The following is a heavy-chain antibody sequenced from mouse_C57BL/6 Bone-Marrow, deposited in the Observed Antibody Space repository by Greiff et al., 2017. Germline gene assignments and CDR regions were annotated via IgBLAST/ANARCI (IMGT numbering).Heavy chain of an antibody. CDR2: IDPSDSYT. CDR1: GYTFTSYW. V-gene: IGHV1-69*01. Sequence: QGQLQQPGAELVMPGASVKLSCKASGYTFTSYWMHWVKQRPGQGLEWIGEIDPSDSYTNYNQKFKGKSTLTVDKSSSTAYMQLSSLTSEDSAVYYCARPVGTSYYFDYWGQGTTLTVSS. J-gene: IGHJ2*01. D-gene: IGHD4-1*01. CDR3: ARPVGTSYYFDY.